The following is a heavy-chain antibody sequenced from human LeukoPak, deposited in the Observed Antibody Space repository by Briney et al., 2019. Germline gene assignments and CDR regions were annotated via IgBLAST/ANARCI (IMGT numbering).Heavy chain of an antibody. V-gene: IGHV3-23*01. J-gene: IGHJ6*03. Sequence: GGSLRLSCAASGFTVSSNYMSWVRQAPGKGLEWVSAIRGSGDRTHYADSVKGRFTISRDNSKNTLYLQMNSLRAEDTAVYYCAKDSKIVGATFRSYHYMDVWGKGTAVTVSS. D-gene: IGHD1-26*01. CDR1: GFTVSSNY. CDR3: AKDSKIVGATFRSYHYMDV. CDR2: IRGSGDRT.